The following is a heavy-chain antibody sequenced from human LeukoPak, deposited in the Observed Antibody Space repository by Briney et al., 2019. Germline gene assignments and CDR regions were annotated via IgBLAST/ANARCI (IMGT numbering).Heavy chain of an antibody. CDR3: ARASETAMVTL. CDR1: GGSISSYY. Sequence: SETLSLTCTVSGGSISSYYWSWIRQPPGKGLEWIGCIYYSGSTYHNPSLKSRVTMLLDTSKNHISLKLTSVTAADTAIYFCARASETAMVTLWGQGTLVTVSS. CDR2: IYYSGST. J-gene: IGHJ4*02. D-gene: IGHD5-18*01. V-gene: IGHV4-59*08.